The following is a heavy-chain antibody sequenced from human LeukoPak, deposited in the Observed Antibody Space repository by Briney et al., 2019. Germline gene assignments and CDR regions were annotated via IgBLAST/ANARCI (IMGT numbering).Heavy chain of an antibody. CDR3: ARVPSSGYYPHFDY. CDR1: GFTFSSYG. V-gene: IGHV3-33*01. Sequence: PGGSLRLSCAASGFTFSSYGMHWVRRAPDKGLEWVAVIWYDGSNKYYADSVKGRFTISRDNSKNTLYLQMNSLRAEDTAVYYCARVPSSGYYPHFDYWGQGTLVTVSS. J-gene: IGHJ4*02. CDR2: IWYDGSNK. D-gene: IGHD3-22*01.